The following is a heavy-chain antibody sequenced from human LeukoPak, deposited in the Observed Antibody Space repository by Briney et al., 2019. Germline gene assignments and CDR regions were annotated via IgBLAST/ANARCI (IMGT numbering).Heavy chain of an antibody. Sequence: PGGSLRLSYAASGFTVSSNYMSWVRQAPGKGLEWVSVIYSGGSTYYADSVKGRFTISRDNSKNTLYLQMNSLRAEDTAVYYCARDSGVRYFDYWGQGTLVTVSS. J-gene: IGHJ4*02. CDR1: GFTVSSNY. D-gene: IGHD3-10*01. CDR3: ARDSGVRYFDY. CDR2: IYSGGST. V-gene: IGHV3-53*01.